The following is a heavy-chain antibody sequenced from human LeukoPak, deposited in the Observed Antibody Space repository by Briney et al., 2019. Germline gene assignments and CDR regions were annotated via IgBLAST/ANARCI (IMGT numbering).Heavy chain of an antibody. CDR1: GYTFTSYY. D-gene: IGHD6-13*01. CDR2: INPSGGST. J-gene: IGHJ3*02. V-gene: IGHV1-46*01. Sequence: ASVKVSCKASGYTFTSYYMHWVRQAPGQGLEWMGIINPSGGSTSYAQKFQGRVTMTRDTSTSTVYMELSSLRSEDTAVYYCARVPGAAAGYHDAFDIWGQGTMVTVSS. CDR3: ARVPGAAAGYHDAFDI.